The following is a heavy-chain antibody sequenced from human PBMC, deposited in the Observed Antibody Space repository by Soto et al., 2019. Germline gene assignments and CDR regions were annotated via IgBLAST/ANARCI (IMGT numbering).Heavy chain of an antibody. V-gene: IGHV1-3*01. J-gene: IGHJ4*02. CDR3: ARWGIVATTLDY. Sequence: ASLKVSCKASGYTFTSYAMHWVRQAPGQRLEWMGWINAGNGNTKYSQKFQGRVTITRDTSASTAYMELSSLRSEDTAVYYCARWGIVATTLDYWGQGTLVTVSS. CDR1: GYTFTSYA. CDR2: INAGNGNT. D-gene: IGHD5-12*01.